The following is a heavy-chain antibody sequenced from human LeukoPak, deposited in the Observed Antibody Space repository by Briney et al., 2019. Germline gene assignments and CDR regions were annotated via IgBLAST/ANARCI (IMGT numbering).Heavy chain of an antibody. J-gene: IGHJ6*02. CDR1: GGSISSGGYS. D-gene: IGHD6-13*01. CDR2: IYHSGST. Sequence: SETLSLTCAVSGGSISSGGYSWSWIRQPPGKGLEWIGYIYHSGSTYYNPSLKSRVTISLDTSKNQFSLKLNSVTAADTAVYYCARGNEQLVTKYYYYGMDVWGQGTTVTVSS. V-gene: IGHV4-30-2*05. CDR3: ARGNEQLVTKYYYYGMDV.